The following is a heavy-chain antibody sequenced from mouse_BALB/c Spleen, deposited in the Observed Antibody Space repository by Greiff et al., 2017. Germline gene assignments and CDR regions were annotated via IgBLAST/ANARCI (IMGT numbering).Heavy chain of an antibody. CDR3: NGYYGSSSYFDY. V-gene: IGHV14-4*02. CDR1: GFNIKDYY. CDR2: IDPENGDT. J-gene: IGHJ2*01. Sequence: VQLQHSGAELVRSGASVKLSCTASGFNIKDYYMHWVKQRPEQGLEWIGWIDPENGDTDYAPKFQGKATMTADTSSNTAYLQLSSLTSEDTAVYYCNGYYGSSSYFDYWGQGTTLTVSS. D-gene: IGHD1-1*01.